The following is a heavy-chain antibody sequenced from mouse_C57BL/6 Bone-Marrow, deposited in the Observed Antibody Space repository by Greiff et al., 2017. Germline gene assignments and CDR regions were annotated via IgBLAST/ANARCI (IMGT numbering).Heavy chain of an antibody. CDR3: ARKKVYYTGAY. D-gene: IGHD2-1*01. Sequence: EVQLQQSGPVLVKPGASVKMSCKASGYTFTDYYMNWVKQSHGKSLEWIGVLNPYNGGTSYNQKFKGKTTLTVDKSSSTAYMELNSLTSEDSAVYYCARKKVYYTGAYWGQGTLVTVSA. CDR2: LNPYNGGT. V-gene: IGHV1-19*01. J-gene: IGHJ3*01. CDR1: GYTFTDYY.